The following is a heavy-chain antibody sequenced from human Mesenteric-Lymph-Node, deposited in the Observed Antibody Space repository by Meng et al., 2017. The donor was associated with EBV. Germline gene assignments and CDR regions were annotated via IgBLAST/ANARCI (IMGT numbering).Heavy chain of an antibody. CDR1: GYTRTELS. Sequence: QGQVVQSGAEVKKLGASVKVSCKVSGYTRTELSMHWVRQAPGKGLEWMAGFDPEDDETIYAQNFQGRVTMTEDRSTDSGYMELRGLRSEDTAVYYCAIVEEGFCSGGSCYRFDYWGQGTLVTVSS. J-gene: IGHJ4*02. D-gene: IGHD2-15*01. V-gene: IGHV1-24*01. CDR2: FDPEDDET. CDR3: AIVEEGFCSGGSCYRFDY.